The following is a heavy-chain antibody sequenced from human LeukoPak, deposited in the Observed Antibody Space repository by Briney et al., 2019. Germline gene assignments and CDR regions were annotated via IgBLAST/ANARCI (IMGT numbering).Heavy chain of an antibody. CDR2: ISSSGSTI. D-gene: IGHD2-15*01. CDR3: ARDGGDCSGDSCYVDY. Sequence: GGSLRLSCAASGFTFSTYGMNWVRQAPGKGLEWVSYISSSGSTIYYADSVKGRFTISRDNAKNSLYLQMNSLRAEDTALYYCARDGGDCSGDSCYVDYWGQGTLVTVSS. V-gene: IGHV3-48*04. J-gene: IGHJ4*02. CDR1: GFTFSTYG.